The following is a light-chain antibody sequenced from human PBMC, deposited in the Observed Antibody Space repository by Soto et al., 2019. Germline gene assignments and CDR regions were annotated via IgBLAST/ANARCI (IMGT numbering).Light chain of an antibody. Sequence: DIQMTQSPSTLSASVGDRVTITCRASQNVSMWLAWYQQKSGKAPKLLISDASSLESGVPSRFSGSGSGTDFTLTISCLQSEDFATYYCQQYYSFPLTFGGGTKVDIK. V-gene: IGKV1-5*01. J-gene: IGKJ4*01. CDR3: QQYYSFPLT. CDR2: DAS. CDR1: QNVSMW.